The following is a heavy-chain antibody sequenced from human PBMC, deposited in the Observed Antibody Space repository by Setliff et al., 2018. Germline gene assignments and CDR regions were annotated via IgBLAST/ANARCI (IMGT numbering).Heavy chain of an antibody. D-gene: IGHD3-10*01. CDR2: IIHSGST. J-gene: IGHJ3*02. Sequence: SETLSLTCAVYGGSFSGYYWSWIRQPPGKRLEWIGEIIHSGSTNCNPSLKSRVTISMDTSKNQFSLKVSSVTAADTAVYYCARDRPMVRGVTDAFDIWGQGTMVTVSS. CDR1: GGSFSGYY. V-gene: IGHV4-34*12. CDR3: ARDRPMVRGVTDAFDI.